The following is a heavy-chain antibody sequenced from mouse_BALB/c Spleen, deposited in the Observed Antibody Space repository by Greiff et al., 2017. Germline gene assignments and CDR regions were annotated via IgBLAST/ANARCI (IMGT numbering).Heavy chain of an antibody. CDR1: GFTFSSYG. V-gene: IGHV5-6*01. CDR2: ISSGGSYT. Sequence: EVQLVESGGDLVKPGGSLKLSCAASGFTFSSYGMSWVRQTPDKRLEWVATISSGGSYTYYPDSVKGRFTISRDNAKNTLYQMSSLKSEDTAMYYCARLGWDFYYFDYWGQGTTLTVSS. D-gene: IGHD4-1*01. J-gene: IGHJ2*01. CDR3: ARLGWDFYYFDY.